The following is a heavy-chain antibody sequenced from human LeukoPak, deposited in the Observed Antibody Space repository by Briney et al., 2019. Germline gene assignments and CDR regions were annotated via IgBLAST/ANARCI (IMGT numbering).Heavy chain of an antibody. Sequence: SVKVSCKASGGTFSSYAISWVRQAPGQGLEWVGGIIPIFGTANYAQKFQGRVTITTGESTSTAYMELSSLRSEDTAVYYCARGLRFLEWALDYWGQGTLVTVSS. CDR1: GGTFSSYA. CDR3: ARGLRFLEWALDY. J-gene: IGHJ4*02. D-gene: IGHD3-3*01. CDR2: IIPIFGTA. V-gene: IGHV1-69*05.